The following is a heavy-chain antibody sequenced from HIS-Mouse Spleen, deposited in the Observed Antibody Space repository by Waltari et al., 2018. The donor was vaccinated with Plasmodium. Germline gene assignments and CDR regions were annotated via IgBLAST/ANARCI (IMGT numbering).Heavy chain of an antibody. CDR1: GFTFSSSW. V-gene: IGHV3-7*03. D-gene: IGHD6-13*01. CDR2: IKQDGSEK. J-gene: IGHJ2*01. Sequence: EVQLVESGGGLVQPGGSLRLSCAASGFTFSSSWMSWVRLAPGKGVEWVANIKQDGSEKYYVDVGKGRFTSARDNAKNALYLQMNSRRAEDTAVYYCASSWYWYFDLWGRGTLVTVSS. CDR3: ASSWYWYFDL.